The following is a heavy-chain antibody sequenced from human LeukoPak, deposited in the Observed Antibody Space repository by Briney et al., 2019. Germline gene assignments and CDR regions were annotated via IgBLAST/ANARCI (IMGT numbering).Heavy chain of an antibody. D-gene: IGHD6-13*01. V-gene: IGHV1-69*01. CDR1: GGTFSSYA. CDR2: VIPIFGTA. J-gene: IGHJ5*02. CDR3: ATMGIAAASNWFDP. Sequence: SVKVSCKASGGTFSSYAISWVRQAPGQGLEWMGGVIPIFGTANYAQKFQGRVTITADESTSTAYMELSSLRSEDTAVYYCATMGIAAASNWFDPWGQGTLVTVSS.